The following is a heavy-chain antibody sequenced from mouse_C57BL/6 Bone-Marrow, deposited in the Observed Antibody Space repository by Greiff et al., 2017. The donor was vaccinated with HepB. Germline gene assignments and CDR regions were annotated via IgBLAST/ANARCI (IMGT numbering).Heavy chain of an antibody. D-gene: IGHD1-1*01. V-gene: IGHV1-19*01. CDR1: GYTFTDYY. CDR3: ASPYYGSSAAWFAY. Sequence: EVMLVESGPVLVKPGASVKMSCKASGYTFTDYYMNWVKQSHGKSLEWIGVINPYNGGTSYNQKFKGKATLTVDKSSSTAYMELNSLTSEDSAVYYCASPYYGSSAAWFAYWGQGTLVTVSA. J-gene: IGHJ3*01. CDR2: INPYNGGT.